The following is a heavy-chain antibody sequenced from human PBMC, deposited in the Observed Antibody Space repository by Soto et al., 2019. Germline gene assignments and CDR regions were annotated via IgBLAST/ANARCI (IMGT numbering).Heavy chain of an antibody. V-gene: IGHV3-30-3*01. Sequence: GGSLRLSCAASGFTFSSYAMHWFRQAPGKGLEWVAVISYDGSNKYYADSVKGRFTVSRDNSKSTLYLQMNSLRAEDTALYYCAKGRSYYSYYGVDVWGQGTTVTVS. CDR2: ISYDGSNK. CDR3: AKGRSYYSYYGVDV. CDR1: GFTFSSYA. J-gene: IGHJ6*02.